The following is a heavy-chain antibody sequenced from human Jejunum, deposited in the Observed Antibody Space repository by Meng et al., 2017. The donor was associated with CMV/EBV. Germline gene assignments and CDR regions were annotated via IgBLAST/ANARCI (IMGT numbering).Heavy chain of an antibody. CDR2: FVNYVDT. CDR3: ASGTPGRSYCDY. Sequence: QVNLRQSGPEVKKPGASWGVSCKASGYTFGSYGICWVRQAPGQGLEWMGWFVNYVDTYPAPKFQGRVTMTTDTHTNTAFMELRSLTSDDTAVYYCASGTPGRSYCDYWGQGTLVTVSS. D-gene: IGHD2-15*01. J-gene: IGHJ4*02. V-gene: IGHV1-18*01. CDR1: GYTFGSYG.